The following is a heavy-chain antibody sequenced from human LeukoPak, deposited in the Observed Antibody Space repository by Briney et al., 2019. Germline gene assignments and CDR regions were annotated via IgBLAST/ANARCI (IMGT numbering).Heavy chain of an antibody. CDR3: ATDGGHSSPALI. V-gene: IGHV1-69*04. J-gene: IGHJ4*02. CDR2: IIPTLGIA. CDR1: GGTFSSYA. D-gene: IGHD4-23*01. Sequence: GASVKVSCKASGGTFSSYAISWVRQAPGQGVEWMGRIIPTLGIANYAQKFQGRVTITADKSTSTAYMELSSLRSEDTAVYYCATDGGHSSPALIWGQGTLVTVSS.